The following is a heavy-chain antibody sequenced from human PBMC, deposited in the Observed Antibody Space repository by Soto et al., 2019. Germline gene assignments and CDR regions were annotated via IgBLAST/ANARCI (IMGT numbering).Heavy chain of an antibody. D-gene: IGHD6-19*01. Sequence: QVQLVQSGAEVKTPGASVKVSCKASGYTFTSYEINWVRQATGQGLEWMGWMNPYSGYTDYAQKFQGRVTMTRNTSITTAYMELSSLTSEDTAVYFCPRRLAVAGKRFDPWGQGTLVTVSS. CDR2: MNPYSGYT. J-gene: IGHJ5*02. V-gene: IGHV1-8*01. CDR3: PRRLAVAGKRFDP. CDR1: GYTFTSYE.